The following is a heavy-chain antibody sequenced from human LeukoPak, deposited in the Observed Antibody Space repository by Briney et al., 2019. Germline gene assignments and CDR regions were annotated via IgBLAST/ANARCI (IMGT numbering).Heavy chain of an antibody. J-gene: IGHJ4*02. V-gene: IGHV1-2*02. CDR3: ARGGLVVAAIVGSYNY. CDR1: VYTFTGYY. D-gene: IGHD2-15*01. Sequence: ASVKVSCKASVYTFTGYYMHWVRQAPGQGLEGMGWINPNSGGTNYAQKFQGRVTMTRDTSISTAYMELSRLRSDDTAVYYCARGGLVVAAIVGSYNYWGQGTLVTVSS. CDR2: INPNSGGT.